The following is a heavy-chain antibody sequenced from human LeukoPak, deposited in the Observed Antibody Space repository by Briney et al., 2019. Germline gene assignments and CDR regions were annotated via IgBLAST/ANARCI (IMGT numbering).Heavy chain of an antibody. D-gene: IGHD1-26*01. V-gene: IGHV4-39*07. Sequence: SETLSLTCTVSGGPISSSSYYWGWIRQPPGKGLEWIGSIYYSGSTYYNPSLKSRVTISVDTSKNQFSLKLSPVTAADTAVYYCARRGDILGATSSHSDYWGQGTLVTVSS. CDR2: IYYSGST. CDR3: ARRGDILGATSSHSDY. J-gene: IGHJ4*02. CDR1: GGPISSSSYY.